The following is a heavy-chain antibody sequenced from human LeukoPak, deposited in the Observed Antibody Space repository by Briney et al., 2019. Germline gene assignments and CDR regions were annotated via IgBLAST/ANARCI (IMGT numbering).Heavy chain of an antibody. CDR2: ISGSGGST. D-gene: IGHD2-2*01. CDR1: GFTFSSYA. Sequence: GDLRLSCAASGFTFSSYAMSWVRQAPGKGLEWVSAISGSGGSTYYADSVKGRFTISRDNSKNTLYLQMNSLRAEDTAVYYCAIPLLIVVVPAAIWVIVVVGFDYWGQGTLVTVSS. J-gene: IGHJ4*02. V-gene: IGHV3-23*01. CDR3: AIPLLIVVVPAAIWVIVVVGFDY.